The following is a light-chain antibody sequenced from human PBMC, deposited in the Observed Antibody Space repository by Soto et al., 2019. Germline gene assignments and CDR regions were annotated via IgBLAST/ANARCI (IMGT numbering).Light chain of an antibody. CDR2: GAS. CDR1: QRIGISTY. Sequence: DIQMTQSPSSLSASVGDRVTITCRTSQRIGISTYLNWYQQKPGKAPKLLIYGASSLQSGVPSRXTGSGSGTDFTLTISRLEPEDFAVYYCQQYGSSLLFTFGPGTKVDIK. J-gene: IGKJ3*01. V-gene: IGKV1-39*01. CDR3: QQYGSSLLFT.